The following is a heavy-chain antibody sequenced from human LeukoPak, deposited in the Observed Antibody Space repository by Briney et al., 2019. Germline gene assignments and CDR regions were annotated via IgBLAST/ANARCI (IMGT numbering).Heavy chain of an antibody. V-gene: IGHV4-59*11. CDR1: GGSISSHV. J-gene: IGHJ2*01. D-gene: IGHD2-21*02. CDR2: IYYNGSP. CDR3: ARDCSVVVTANYIAWYFDL. Sequence: PSETLSLTCSVSGGSISSHVCSSIRQSPGKGLEWIGNIYYNGSPNYNPSLKSRVTISVDTSKKQFSLKLSSVTAADTAVYYCARDCSVVVTANYIAWYFDLWGRGTLVTVSS.